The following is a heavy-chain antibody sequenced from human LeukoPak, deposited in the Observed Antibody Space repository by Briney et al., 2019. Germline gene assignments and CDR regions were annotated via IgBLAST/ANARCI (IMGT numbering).Heavy chain of an antibody. CDR1: GFTFSSYS. D-gene: IGHD3-22*01. CDR2: ISSSSSYI. J-gene: IGHJ4*02. Sequence: GGSLRLSCAASGFTFSSYSMNWVRQAPGKGLEWVSSISSSSSYIYYADSVKGRFTISRDNAKNSLYLQMNSLRAEDTAVYYCARDAPEGYYYDSSGYYYWGQGTLVTASS. CDR3: ARDAPEGYYYDSSGYYY. V-gene: IGHV3-21*01.